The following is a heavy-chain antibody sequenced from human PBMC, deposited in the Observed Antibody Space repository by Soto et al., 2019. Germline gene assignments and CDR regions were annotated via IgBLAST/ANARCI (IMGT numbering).Heavy chain of an antibody. Sequence: QVQLQESGPGLVKPSQTLSLSCTVSGGSVSNGDYYWSWIRQHPGKGLEWIGYIHYSGATYYHPSLRSRVTISVGTSKTQFSLKLNSVTAADTAVYYCARDPRSYYDSSGYFDYWGQGTLVTVSS. CDR2: IHYSGAT. CDR1: GGSVSNGDYY. V-gene: IGHV4-31*03. D-gene: IGHD3-22*01. J-gene: IGHJ4*02. CDR3: ARDPRSYYDSSGYFDY.